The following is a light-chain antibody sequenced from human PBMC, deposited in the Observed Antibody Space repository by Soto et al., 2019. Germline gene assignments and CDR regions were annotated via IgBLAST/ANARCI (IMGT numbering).Light chain of an antibody. J-gene: IGLJ1*01. V-gene: IGLV2-14*01. Sequence: QSALTQPASVSGSPGQSITISCTGTSRDVGGYNYVSWHQQHPGKAPKVIITEVSNRPSGVSNRFSGSKSGNTASLTISGLQAEYEADYYCSSYAGSSNVFGTGTKVTVL. CDR1: SRDVGGYNY. CDR3: SSYAGSSNV. CDR2: EVS.